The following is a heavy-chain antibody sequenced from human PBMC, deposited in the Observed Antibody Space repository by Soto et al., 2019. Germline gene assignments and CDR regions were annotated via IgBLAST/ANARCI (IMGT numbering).Heavy chain of an antibody. V-gene: IGHV1-3*01. CDR3: ARGGGWYVWFDP. CDR2: INAGNGNT. D-gene: IGHD6-19*01. J-gene: IGHJ5*02. CDR1: GYTFTSYA. Sequence: ASVKVSCKASGYTFTSYAMHWVRQAPGQRLEWMGWINAGNGNTKYSQKLQGRVTITRDTSASTAYMELSSLRSEDTAVYYCARGGGWYVWFDPWGQGTLVTAPQ.